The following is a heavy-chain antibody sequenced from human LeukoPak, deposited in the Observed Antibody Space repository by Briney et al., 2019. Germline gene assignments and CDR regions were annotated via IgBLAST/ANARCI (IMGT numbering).Heavy chain of an antibody. D-gene: IGHD1-20*01. CDR3: ARGITGTLYYYYYGVDV. Sequence: GASVKVSCKASGYTFTSYGISWVRQATGQGLEWMGWISAYNGNTNYAQKLQGRVTMTTDTSTSTAYMEPRSLRSGDTAVYYCARGITGTLYYYYYGVDVWGQGNTGTVSS. CDR2: ISAYNGNT. V-gene: IGHV1-18*01. CDR1: GYTFTSYG. J-gene: IGHJ6*01.